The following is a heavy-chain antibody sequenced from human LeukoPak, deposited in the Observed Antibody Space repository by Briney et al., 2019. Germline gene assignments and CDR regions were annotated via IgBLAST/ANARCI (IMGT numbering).Heavy chain of an antibody. CDR3: ARERDGYNGWVY. CDR2: IYHSGST. Sequence: PSQTLSLTCTVSGYSISSGYYWGWIRQPPGKGLEWIGSIYHSGSTYYNPSLKSRVTISVDTSKNQFSLKLSSVTAADTAVYYCARERDGYNGWVYWGQGTLVTVSS. CDR1: GYSISSGYY. V-gene: IGHV4-38-2*02. D-gene: IGHD5-24*01. J-gene: IGHJ4*02.